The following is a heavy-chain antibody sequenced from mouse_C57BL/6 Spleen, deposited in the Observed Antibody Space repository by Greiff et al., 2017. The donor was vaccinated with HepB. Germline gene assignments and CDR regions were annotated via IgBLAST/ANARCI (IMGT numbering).Heavy chain of an antibody. J-gene: IGHJ2*01. D-gene: IGHD2-3*01. Sequence: QVQLQQPGAELVRPGSSVKLSCKASGYTFTSYWMHWVKQRPIQGLEWIGNIDPSDSETHYNQKFKDKATLTVDKSSSTAYMQLSSLTSEDSAVYYCARTALYDGYDYFDDWGQGTTLTVSS. CDR1: GYTFTSYW. CDR2: IDPSDSET. V-gene: IGHV1-52*01. CDR3: ARTALYDGYDYFDD.